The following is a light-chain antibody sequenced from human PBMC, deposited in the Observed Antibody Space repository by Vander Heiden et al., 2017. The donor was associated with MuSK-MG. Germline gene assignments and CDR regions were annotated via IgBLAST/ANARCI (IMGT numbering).Light chain of an antibody. Sequence: SYELTQPPSVSVSPGQTARLSCSGDALTKQYAYWYQQKPGQAPLLVIYKDSERPSGIPERFSGSSSGTTVTLTISGVQAEDEADYYCQSADSSGTYVVFGGGTKLTVL. CDR3: QSADSSGTYVV. J-gene: IGLJ2*01. V-gene: IGLV3-25*03. CDR2: KDS. CDR1: ALTKQY.